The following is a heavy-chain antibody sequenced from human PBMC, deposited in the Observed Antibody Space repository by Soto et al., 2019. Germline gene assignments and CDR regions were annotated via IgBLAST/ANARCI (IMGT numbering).Heavy chain of an antibody. Sequence: QVQLVQSGAEVKKPGSSVKVSCKASGGTFSSYAISWVRQAPGQGLEWMGGIIPISGTANYAQKFQGRVTITADEHTSTAYMELGSLRSEDTAVYYCARSQGSSTSLELYYYYYYGMDVWGQGTRVTVSS. D-gene: IGHD2-2*01. CDR3: ARSQGSSTSLELYYYYYYGMDV. CDR1: GGTFSSYA. CDR2: IIPISGTA. J-gene: IGHJ6*02. V-gene: IGHV1-69*01.